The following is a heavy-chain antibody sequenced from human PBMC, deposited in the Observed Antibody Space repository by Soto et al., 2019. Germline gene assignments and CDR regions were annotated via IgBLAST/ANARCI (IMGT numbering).Heavy chain of an antibody. Sequence: EVHLLESGGGLVQPGGSLRLSCAASGFTFSSYAMSWVRQAPGKGLEWVSAISGTGDITYYADSVKGRFTISRDNSKNRVYLQMISLRADDAAVYYCAILSVSGTVADGPWGQGTLVTVSS. V-gene: IGHV3-23*01. D-gene: IGHD6-13*01. CDR2: ISGTGDIT. J-gene: IGHJ5*02. CDR3: AILSVSGTVADGP. CDR1: GFTFSSYA.